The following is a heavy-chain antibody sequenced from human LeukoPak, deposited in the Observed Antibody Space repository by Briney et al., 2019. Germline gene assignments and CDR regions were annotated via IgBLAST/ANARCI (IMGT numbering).Heavy chain of an antibody. CDR3: ARQGHSGYDLDY. V-gene: IGHV1-46*01. J-gene: IGHJ4*02. CDR1: GYTFTSYY. CDR2: INPSGGST. D-gene: IGHD5-12*01. Sequence: VASVKVSCKASGYTFTSYYMHWVRQAPGQGLEWMGIINPSGGSTSYAQKFQGRVTMTRDTSSSTVYMELSSLRSEDTAVYYCARQGHSGYDLDYWGQGTLVTVSS.